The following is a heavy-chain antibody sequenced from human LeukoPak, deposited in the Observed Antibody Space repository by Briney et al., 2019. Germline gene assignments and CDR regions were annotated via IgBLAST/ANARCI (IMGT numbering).Heavy chain of an antibody. J-gene: IGHJ4*02. CDR1: GFTFSDYC. Sequence: GGSLRLSCAASGFTFSDYCMSWIRQAPGKGLEWVSYISSSGSTIYYADSVKGRFTISRDNSKNTLYLQMNSLRAEDTAVYYCAKDRRRYSSSWYPDFDYWGQGTLVTVSS. V-gene: IGHV3-11*04. CDR2: ISSSGSTI. D-gene: IGHD6-13*01. CDR3: AKDRRRYSSSWYPDFDY.